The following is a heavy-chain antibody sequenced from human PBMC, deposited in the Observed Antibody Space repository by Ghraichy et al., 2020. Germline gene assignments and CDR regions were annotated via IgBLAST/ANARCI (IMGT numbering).Heavy chain of an antibody. D-gene: IGHD6-13*01. CDR3: AKDKGRQQLAAFDN. J-gene: IGHJ4*02. Sequence: GSLNISCAASEFTFSSYAMSWVRQAPGKGLEWVSTINENGGRTYYADSVKGRFTISRDNSKNTLYLQMSSLRAEDTAVYYCAKDKGRQQLAAFDNWGQGTLITVSS. CDR1: EFTFSSYA. CDR2: INENGGRT. V-gene: IGHV3-23*01.